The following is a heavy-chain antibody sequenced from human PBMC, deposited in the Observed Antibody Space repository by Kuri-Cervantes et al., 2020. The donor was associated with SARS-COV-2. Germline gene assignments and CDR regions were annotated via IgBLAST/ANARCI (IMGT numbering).Heavy chain of an antibody. CDR2: ISYDGSNK. D-gene: IGHD6-19*01. V-gene: IGHV3-30-3*01. Sequence: GGSLRLSCAASGFTFSSYWMSWVRQAPGKGLEWVAVISYDGSNKYYADSVKGRFTISRDNSKNTLYLQMNSLRAEDTAVYYCAREEKSRLVGPPDYYYYMDVWGKGTTVTVSS. CDR3: AREEKSRLVGPPDYYYYMDV. J-gene: IGHJ6*03. CDR1: GFTFSSYW.